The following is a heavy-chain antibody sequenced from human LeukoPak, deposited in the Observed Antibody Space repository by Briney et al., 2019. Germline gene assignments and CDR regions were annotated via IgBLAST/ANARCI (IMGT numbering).Heavy chain of an antibody. V-gene: IGHV1-18*01. CDR3: VRGAWGGVIDY. CDR2: LSSRDGYA. Sequence: ASVKVSCKASGYTFTTYGFNWVRQAPGQGLEWMGWLSSRDGYAKYAEKLQGRVTVTTDTSTSTAYMELRSLRSDDTAVYYCVRGAWGGVIDYWGQGTLVTVSS. D-gene: IGHD1-26*01. CDR1: GYTFTTYG. J-gene: IGHJ4*02.